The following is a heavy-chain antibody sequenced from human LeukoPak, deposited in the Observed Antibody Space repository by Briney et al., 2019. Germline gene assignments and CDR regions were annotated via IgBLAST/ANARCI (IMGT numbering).Heavy chain of an antibody. V-gene: IGHV4-4*07. D-gene: IGHD3-3*01. J-gene: IGHJ4*02. CDR3: ARDRAIFGVAKYYFDY. CDR1: GCSISSYY. CDR2: IYTSGST. Sequence: PSETLSLTCTVSGCSISSYYWSWIRQPAGKGLEWIGRIYTSGSTNYNPSLKSRVTMSVDTSKNQFSLKLSSVTAADTAVYYCARDRAIFGVAKYYFDYWGQGTLVTVSS.